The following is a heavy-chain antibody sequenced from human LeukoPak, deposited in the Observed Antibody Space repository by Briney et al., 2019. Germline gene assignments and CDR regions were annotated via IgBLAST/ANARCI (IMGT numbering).Heavy chain of an antibody. V-gene: IGHV1-46*01. CDR1: GYTFTAYY. CDR3: AREIALAGKTFDY. J-gene: IGHJ4*02. Sequence: ASVKVSCKASGYTFTAYYIHWVRQAPGQGLEWMGTINPSDIYTNYAQKFQGRVTMTRDTSTSTVYMELSSLTSDDTAVYYCAREIALAGKTFDYWGQEILVTVS. CDR2: INPSDIYT. D-gene: IGHD6-19*01.